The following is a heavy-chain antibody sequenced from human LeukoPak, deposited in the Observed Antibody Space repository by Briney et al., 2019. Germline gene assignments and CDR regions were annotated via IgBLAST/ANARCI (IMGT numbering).Heavy chain of an antibody. CDR2: IYYSGST. Sequence: SETLSLTCTVSGGSISSSSYYWGWIRQPPGKGLEWIGSIYYSGSTYYNPSLESRVTISVDTSKNQFSLKLSSVTAADTAVYYCARDPQGSSGWYIGDYWGQGTLVTVSS. CDR3: ARDPQGSSGWYIGDY. J-gene: IGHJ4*02. D-gene: IGHD6-19*01. V-gene: IGHV4-39*07. CDR1: GGSISSSSYY.